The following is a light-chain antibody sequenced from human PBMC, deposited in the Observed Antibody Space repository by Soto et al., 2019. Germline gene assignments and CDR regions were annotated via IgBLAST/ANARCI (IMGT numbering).Light chain of an antibody. Sequence: DIHNTKSPSTLSAYVGDRVTITCRASQSISSWLAWYQQKPGKAPKLLIYDASSLESGVPSRFSGSGSGTEFTLTISSLQPDDFTTYYCQQYYSYSPLTFGGGTKVDIK. V-gene: IGKV1-5*01. CDR1: QSISSW. CDR3: QQYYSYSPLT. J-gene: IGKJ4*01. CDR2: DAS.